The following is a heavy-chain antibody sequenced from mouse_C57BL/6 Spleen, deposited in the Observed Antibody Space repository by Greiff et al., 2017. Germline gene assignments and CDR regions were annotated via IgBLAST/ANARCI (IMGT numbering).Heavy chain of an antibody. CDR2: INPGSGGT. Sequence: VQLQESGAELVRPGTSVKVSCKASGYAFTNYLIEWVKQRPGQGLEWIGVINPGSGGTNYNEKFKGKATLTADKSSSTAYMQLSSLTSEDSAVYFCARRLGYGSSSYWYFDVWGTGTTVTVSS. V-gene: IGHV1-54*01. J-gene: IGHJ1*03. CDR3: ARRLGYGSSSYWYFDV. D-gene: IGHD1-1*01. CDR1: GYAFTNYL.